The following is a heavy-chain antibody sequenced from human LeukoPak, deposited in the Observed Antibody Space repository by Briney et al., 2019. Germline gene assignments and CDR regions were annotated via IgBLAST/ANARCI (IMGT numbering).Heavy chain of an antibody. CDR2: ISYDGSNK. V-gene: IGHV3-30-3*01. Sequence: PGRSLRLFCAASGFTFSRYAMHWVRQAPGKGLEWVAVISYDGSNKYYADSVKGRFTISRDNSKNTLYLQMNSLRAEDTAVYYCARSKDYGDHYYYYYGMDVWGQGTTVTVSS. J-gene: IGHJ6*02. CDR1: GFTFSRYA. D-gene: IGHD4-17*01. CDR3: ARSKDYGDHYYYYYGMDV.